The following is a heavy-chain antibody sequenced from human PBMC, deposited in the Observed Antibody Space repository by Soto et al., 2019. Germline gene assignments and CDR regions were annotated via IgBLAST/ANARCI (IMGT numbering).Heavy chain of an antibody. CDR3: ARRGSGTFSEAFDI. J-gene: IGHJ3*02. CDR1: GFSFTSYG. D-gene: IGHD1-1*01. CDR2: ISAYSGNA. V-gene: IGHV1-18*04. Sequence: QAQLVQSGAEVKKPGASVKVSCKASGFSFTSYGFSWVRQAPGQGLELMGWISAYSGNAEYEEKIQDRVPMTTDTATGAVYMEVRRLRSDDTAVYYCARRGSGTFSEAFDIWGQGTMVTVSS.